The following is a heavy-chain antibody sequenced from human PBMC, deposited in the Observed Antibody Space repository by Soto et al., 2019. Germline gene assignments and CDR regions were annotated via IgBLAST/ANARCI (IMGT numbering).Heavy chain of an antibody. V-gene: IGHV3-21*01. CDR1: GFTFSSYS. J-gene: IGHJ4*02. D-gene: IGHD3-22*01. Sequence: EVQLVESGGGLVKPGGSLRLSCAASGFTFSSYSMNWVRQAPGKGLEWVSSISSSSSYIYYADSVKGRFTISRDNAKNSLYLQMNSLRAEDTAVYYCARDRYYDSSGYSPFDYWGQGTLVTVSS. CDR3: ARDRYYDSSGYSPFDY. CDR2: ISSSSSYI.